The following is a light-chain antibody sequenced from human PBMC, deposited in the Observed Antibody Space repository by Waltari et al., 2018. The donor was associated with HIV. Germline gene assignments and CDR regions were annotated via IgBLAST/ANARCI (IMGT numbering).Light chain of an antibody. J-gene: IGLJ2*01. CDR1: NIGVKS. V-gene: IGLV3-21*04. Sequence: SYVLTQPPSESVAPGKTARITCEGKNIGVKSVHWYQQKPGQAPGLVIYDDDDRTSGSPERFSGASSGNTDTLTSNRVEAGDEADYYCQVWDSSSDHRIFGGGTKLTVL. CDR3: QVWDSSSDHRI. CDR2: DDD.